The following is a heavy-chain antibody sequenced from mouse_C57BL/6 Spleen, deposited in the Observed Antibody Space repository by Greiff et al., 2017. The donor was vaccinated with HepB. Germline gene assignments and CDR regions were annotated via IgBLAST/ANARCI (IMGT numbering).Heavy chain of an antibody. CDR2: IRLKSDNYAT. J-gene: IGHJ4*01. D-gene: IGHD1-1*01. Sequence: EVKLVESGGGLVQPGGSMKLSCVASGFTFSNYWMNWVRQSPEKGLEWVAQIRLKSDNYATHYAESVKGRFTISRDDSKSSVYLQMNNLRAEDTGIYYCTPYYFYAMDYWGQGTSVTVSS. V-gene: IGHV6-3*01. CDR3: TPYYFYAMDY. CDR1: GFTFSNYW.